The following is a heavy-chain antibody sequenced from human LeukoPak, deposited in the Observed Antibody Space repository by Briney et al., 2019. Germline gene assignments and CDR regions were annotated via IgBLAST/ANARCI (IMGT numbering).Heavy chain of an antibody. CDR2: ISCSSGSI. Sequence: PGRSLRLSCTASGCTFDDYAMHWFRQAPGKGLEWASGISCSSGSIGYADSVKGRFTISRDNAKNSLYLQMNSLRAEDTALYYCAKDTALVVIAPLIWGQGTLVTVSS. CDR1: GCTFDDYA. D-gene: IGHD2-21*01. CDR3: AKDTALVVIAPLI. V-gene: IGHV3-9*01. J-gene: IGHJ4*02.